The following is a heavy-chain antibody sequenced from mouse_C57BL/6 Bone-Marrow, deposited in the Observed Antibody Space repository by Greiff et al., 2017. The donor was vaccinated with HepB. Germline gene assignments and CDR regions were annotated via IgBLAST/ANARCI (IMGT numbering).Heavy chain of an antibody. J-gene: IGHJ3*01. CDR1: GYAFTNYL. CDR3: ARWGCYSLAWFAY. CDR2: INPGSGGT. V-gene: IGHV1-54*01. Sequence: QVQLQQSGAELVRPGTSVKVSCKASGYAFTNYLIEWVKQRPGQGLEWIGVINPGSGGTNYNEKFKGKATLTADKSSSTAYMQLSSLTSEDSAVYFCARWGCYSLAWFAYWGQGTLVTVSA. D-gene: IGHD2-12*01.